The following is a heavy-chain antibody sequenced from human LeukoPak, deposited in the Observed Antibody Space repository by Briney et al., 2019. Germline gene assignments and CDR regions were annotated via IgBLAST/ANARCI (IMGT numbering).Heavy chain of an antibody. Sequence: SVKVSCKASGGTFSSYTISGVRQAPGQGLEWMGRIIPILGIANYAQKFPGRVTITADKSTSTAYMELSSLRSEDTAVYYCARDISQLWYFDYWGQGTLVTVSS. CDR3: ARDISQLWYFDY. V-gene: IGHV1-69*04. CDR2: IIPILGIA. CDR1: GGTFSSYT. D-gene: IGHD5-18*01. J-gene: IGHJ4*02.